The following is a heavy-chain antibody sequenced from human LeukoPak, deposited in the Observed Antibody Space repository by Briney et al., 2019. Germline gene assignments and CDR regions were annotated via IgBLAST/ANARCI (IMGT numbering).Heavy chain of an antibody. V-gene: IGHV1-69*05. CDR2: IIPMFGTA. Sequence: SVKVSCKASGGTFSNYVISWVRQAPGQGLEWMGGIIPMFGTANYAQKFQGRVTITTDESTSTGYMEMSSLRSEDTAVYYCARGYYYGSETYWHTNWFDPWGQGNPVTVSS. D-gene: IGHD3-10*01. CDR3: ARGYYYGSETYWHTNWFDP. J-gene: IGHJ5*02. CDR1: GGTFSNYV.